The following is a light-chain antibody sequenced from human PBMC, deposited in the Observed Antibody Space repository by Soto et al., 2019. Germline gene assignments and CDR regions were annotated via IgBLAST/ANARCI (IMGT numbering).Light chain of an antibody. CDR1: QNLHNW. J-gene: IGKJ1*01. CDR2: DAS. CDR3: QHMRT. V-gene: IGKV1-5*01. Sequence: DIQMTQSPSPLSASIGDRVTITCRASQNLHNWIAWYQQKPGTAPKFLIYDASTLESGVPSRFSGSGFGTEFSLTISSLQPDDFGSYYCQHMRT.